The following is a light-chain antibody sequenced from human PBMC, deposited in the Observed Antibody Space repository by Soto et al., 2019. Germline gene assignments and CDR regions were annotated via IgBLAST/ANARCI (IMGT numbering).Light chain of an antibody. CDR3: QESHSAPIN. CDR2: GAC. CDR1: QNIGIS. Sequence: DIHMTQTPSARAASVVDRVTITCLASQNIGISLNWYQQKPGKAPNLLICGACGCLSGVPSRFSGSGSGTDFTLTISSLQPEDFATFYCQESHSAPINFGEGTRLEIK. V-gene: IGKV1-39*01. J-gene: IGKJ5*01.